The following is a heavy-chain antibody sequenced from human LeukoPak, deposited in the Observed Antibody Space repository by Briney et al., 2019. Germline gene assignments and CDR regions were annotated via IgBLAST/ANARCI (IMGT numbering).Heavy chain of an antibody. CDR3: ARDSGYSSSWYATPQTPFDY. CDR1: GYTFTRYA. J-gene: IGHJ4*02. CDR2: INAGNGNT. D-gene: IGHD6-13*01. V-gene: IGHV1-3*01. Sequence: ASVKVSCKASGYTFTRYAMHWVRQAPGQRLEWMGWINAGNGNTKYSQKFQGRVTITRDTSASTAYMELSSLRSEDTAVYYCARDSGYSSSWYATPQTPFDYWGQGTLVTVSS.